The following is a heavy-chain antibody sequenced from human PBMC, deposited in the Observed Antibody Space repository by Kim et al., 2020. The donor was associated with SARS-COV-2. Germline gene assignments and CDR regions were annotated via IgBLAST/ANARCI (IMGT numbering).Heavy chain of an antibody. CDR3: ARNGAAADY. Sequence: GSTNYHPSLKSRVTISVDTSKNQFSLKLSSVTAADTAVYYCARNGAAADYWGQGTLVTVSS. J-gene: IGHJ4*02. D-gene: IGHD6-13*01. CDR2: GST. V-gene: IGHV4-4*09.